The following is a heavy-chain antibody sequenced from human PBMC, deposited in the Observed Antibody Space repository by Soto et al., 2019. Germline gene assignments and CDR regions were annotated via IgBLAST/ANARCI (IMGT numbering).Heavy chain of an antibody. CDR3: ARGSAFIGLDY. CDR2: IGTSGSYI. V-gene: IGHV3-21*01. Sequence: GSLRLSCAVSGFIFRRYSMNWVRQAPGKGLEWVSSIGTSGSYIYDTDSVKGRFTISRDNTKDSLYLQMNSLRAEDTAIYYCARGSAFIGLDYWGQGTPVTVSS. CDR1: GFIFRRYS. D-gene: IGHD1-26*01. J-gene: IGHJ4*02.